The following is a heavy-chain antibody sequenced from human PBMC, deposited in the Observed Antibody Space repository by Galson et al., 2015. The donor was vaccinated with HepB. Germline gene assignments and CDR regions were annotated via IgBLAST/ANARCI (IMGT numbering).Heavy chain of an antibody. D-gene: IGHD2-2*02. CDR3: ARGVVVLPAAIGWFDP. CDR1: GYTFTSYG. V-gene: IGHV1-18*04. Sequence: SVKVSCKASGYTFTSYGISWVRQAPGQGLEWMGWISAYNGNTNYAQKLQGRVTMTTDTSTSTAYMELRSLRSDDTAVYYCARGVVVLPAAIGWFDPWGQGTLVTVSS. J-gene: IGHJ5*02. CDR2: ISAYNGNT.